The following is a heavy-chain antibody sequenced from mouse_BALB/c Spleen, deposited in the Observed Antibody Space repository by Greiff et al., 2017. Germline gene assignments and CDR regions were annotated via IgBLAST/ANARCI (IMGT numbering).Heavy chain of an antibody. Sequence: VMLVESGPGLVAPSQSLSITCTVSGFSLTGYGVNWVRQPPGKGLEWLGMIWGDGSTDYNSALKSRLSISNDNSKSQVFLKMNSLQTEDTARYYCAREGYGNLYAMDYWGQGTSVTVSS. J-gene: IGHJ4*01. CDR1: GFSLTGYG. CDR2: IWGDGST. CDR3: AREGYGNLYAMDY. V-gene: IGHV2-6-7*01. D-gene: IGHD2-10*02.